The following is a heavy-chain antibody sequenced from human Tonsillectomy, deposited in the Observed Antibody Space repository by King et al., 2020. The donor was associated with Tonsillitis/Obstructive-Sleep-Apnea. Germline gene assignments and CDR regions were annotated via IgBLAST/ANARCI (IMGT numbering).Heavy chain of an antibody. CDR3: TTDGRTDY. CDR2: IKSKTEGGTT. J-gene: IGHJ4*02. V-gene: IGHV3-15*01. CDR1: GFTFSNAW. Sequence: VQLVESGGGLVKPGGSLRLSCAASGFTFSNAWMSWVRQAPGKGLEWLGRIKSKTEGGTTDYAAPVKGRCTISRDDSKNTLYLQMNSLKTEDTAVYYCTTDGRTDYWGQGTLVTVSS.